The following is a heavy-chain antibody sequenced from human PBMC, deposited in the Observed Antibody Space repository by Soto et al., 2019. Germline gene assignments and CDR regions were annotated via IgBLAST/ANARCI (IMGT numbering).Heavy chain of an antibody. D-gene: IGHD2-15*01. CDR3: ARDGATVWFDP. V-gene: IGHV3-21*01. Sequence: GPLRVPWGASEGTFVSHGMSWIRQAPGKGLEWVSSISSSSSYIYYADSVKGRFTISRDNAKNSLYLQMNSLRAEDTAVYYCARDGATVWFDPWGQATLVTVSS. J-gene: IGHJ5*02. CDR2: ISSSSSYI. CDR1: EGTFVSHG.